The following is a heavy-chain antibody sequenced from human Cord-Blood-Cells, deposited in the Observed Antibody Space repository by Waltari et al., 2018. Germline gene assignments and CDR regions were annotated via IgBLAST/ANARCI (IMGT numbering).Heavy chain of an antibody. Sequence: QVQLQQWGAGLLKPSETLSLTCAVYGGSFSGYYWSWIRQPPGKGLEWLGEINHSGSTNYNPSLNSRVTVSVDTSKDPFSLKLRSVPAANTAVYYCARSSEYWSRGNWFDPWGQGTRVTVAS. J-gene: IGHJ5*02. CDR2: INHSGST. CDR1: GGSFSGYY. CDR3: ARSSEYWSRGNWFDP. D-gene: IGHD2-15*01. V-gene: IGHV4-34*01.